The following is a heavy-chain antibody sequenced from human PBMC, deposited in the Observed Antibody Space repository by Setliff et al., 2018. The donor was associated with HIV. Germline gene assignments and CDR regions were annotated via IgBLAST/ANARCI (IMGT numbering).Heavy chain of an antibody. CDR2: IGAAGYPT. D-gene: IGHD2-15*01. Sequence: GGSLRLSCAASGFTFSNYAMGWVRQGPGKGLEWVSTIGAAGYPTHYAESVKGRFTISKDNSQNALYLQMNSLTDEDTAVYYCAKVFAFGVDCSGISCYSLWFDPWGHGTLVTVSS. J-gene: IGHJ5*02. V-gene: IGHV3-23*01. CDR1: GFTFSNYA. CDR3: AKVFAFGVDCSGISCYSLWFDP.